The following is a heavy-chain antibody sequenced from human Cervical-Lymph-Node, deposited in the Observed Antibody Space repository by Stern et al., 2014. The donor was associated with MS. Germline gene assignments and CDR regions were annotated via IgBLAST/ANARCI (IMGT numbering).Heavy chain of an antibody. CDR2: ISYDGNHK. J-gene: IGHJ4*02. CDR3: ARDYEDTSMLFDH. Sequence: VHLVESGGAVVQPGRSLRLSWAASGFTFSSYGMHWVRQAPGKGLEWVTVISYDGNHKYYAASVKGRFTISRDNSKNTLHLQMNSVTPDDTAIYYCARDYEDTSMLFDHWGQGTLVTVSS. D-gene: IGHD2-8*01. V-gene: IGHV3-30*03. CDR1: GFTFSSYG.